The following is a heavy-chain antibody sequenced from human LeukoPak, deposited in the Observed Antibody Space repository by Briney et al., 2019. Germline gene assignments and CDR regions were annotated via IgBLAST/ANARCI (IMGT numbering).Heavy chain of an antibody. CDR3: VRDRGTYRPIDY. V-gene: IGHV3-21*04. D-gene: IGHD1-26*01. CDR1: GFIFSNFA. J-gene: IGHJ4*02. CDR2: ISYTGTYI. Sequence: GGSLRLSCAASGFIFSNFAIHWVRQAPGKGLEWVSSISYTGTYIYYADSVKGRFTISRDNAQNSLYLQMNSLRAEDTAIYYCVRDRGTYRPIDYWGQGTLVTVSS.